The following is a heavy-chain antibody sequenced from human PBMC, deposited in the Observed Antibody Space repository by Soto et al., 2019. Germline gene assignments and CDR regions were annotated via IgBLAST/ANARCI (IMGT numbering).Heavy chain of an antibody. J-gene: IGHJ4*02. V-gene: IGHV3-30-3*01. D-gene: IGHD3-10*01. CDR1: GFTFSSYA. CDR2: ISYDGSNK. CDR3: ARTTMDVREAWDY. Sequence: GGSLRLSCAASGFTFSSYAMHWVRQAPGKGLEWVAVISYDGSNKYYADSVKGRFTISRDNSKNTLYLQMNNLRAEDTAVYYCARTTMDVREAWDYWGQGTLVTVSS.